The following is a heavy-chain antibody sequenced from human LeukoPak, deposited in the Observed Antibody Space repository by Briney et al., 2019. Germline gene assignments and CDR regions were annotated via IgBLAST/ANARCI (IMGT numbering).Heavy chain of an antibody. V-gene: IGHV3-23*01. CDR2: ILGSGGST. J-gene: IGHJ6*02. D-gene: IGHD3-10*01. Sequence: PGGSLRLSCAASGFTFSSYAMSWVRQAPGKGLEWVSAILGSGGSTYYADSVKGRFTISRDNSKNTLYLQMNSLRAEDTAVYYSAKRAPRDYCFNTAVWGQGTTVTVSS. CDR3: AKRAPRDYCFNTAV. CDR1: GFTFSSYA.